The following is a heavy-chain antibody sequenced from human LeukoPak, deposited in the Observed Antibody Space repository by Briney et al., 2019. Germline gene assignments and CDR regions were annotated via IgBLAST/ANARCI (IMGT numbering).Heavy chain of an antibody. D-gene: IGHD3-10*01. Sequence: GGSLRLSFGAMAFAFAVYGMQWVRQAPGKGREWVGVIWNDGSNKYYADSVKGRFTICRDNSKNTLFLEMNCLRADDTAVYSCARASGPFDYWGQGTLVTVSS. J-gene: IGHJ4*02. CDR1: AFAFAVYG. CDR3: ARASGPFDY. CDR2: IWNDGSNK. V-gene: IGHV3-33*01.